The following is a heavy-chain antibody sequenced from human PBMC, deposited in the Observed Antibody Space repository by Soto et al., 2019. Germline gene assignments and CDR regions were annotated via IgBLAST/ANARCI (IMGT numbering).Heavy chain of an antibody. V-gene: IGHV4-31*03. Sequence: QVQLQESGPGLVKPSQTLSLTCTVSGGSISSGGYYWSWIRQHPGKGLEWIGYIYYSGSTYYNPSLKSRVTISVDTSKNQFALKLSSVTAADTAVYYCARSSIAAAVDFDYWGQGTLVTVSS. J-gene: IGHJ4*02. CDR2: IYYSGST. CDR1: GGSISSGGYY. D-gene: IGHD6-13*01. CDR3: ARSSIAAAVDFDY.